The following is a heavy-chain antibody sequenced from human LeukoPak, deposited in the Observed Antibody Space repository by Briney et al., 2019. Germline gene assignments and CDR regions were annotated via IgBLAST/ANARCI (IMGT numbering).Heavy chain of an antibody. Sequence: SVKVSCKASGYTFPSYAMNWVRQAPGQGLEWTGGIIPIFGTANYAQKFQGRVTITADESTSTAYMELSSLRSEDTAVYYCARDGRDGYNYAPLDYWGQGTLVTVSS. CDR2: IIPIFGTA. CDR1: GYTFPSYA. D-gene: IGHD5-24*01. V-gene: IGHV1-69*13. J-gene: IGHJ4*02. CDR3: ARDGRDGYNYAPLDY.